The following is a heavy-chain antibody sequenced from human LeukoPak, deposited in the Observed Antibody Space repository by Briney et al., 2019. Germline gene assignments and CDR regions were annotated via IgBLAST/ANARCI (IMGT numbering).Heavy chain of an antibody. CDR3: AREFRFMVRGSRWFDP. CDR2: VSGSGGST. CDR1: GFTFSDYY. D-gene: IGHD3-10*01. Sequence: GGSLRLSCAASGFTFSDYYMSWVRQAPGKGLEWVSAVSGSGGSTDYADSVKGRFTISRDNSKNTLYLQMNSLRAEDTAVYYCAREFRFMVRGSRWFDPWGQGTLVTVSS. J-gene: IGHJ5*02. V-gene: IGHV3-23*01.